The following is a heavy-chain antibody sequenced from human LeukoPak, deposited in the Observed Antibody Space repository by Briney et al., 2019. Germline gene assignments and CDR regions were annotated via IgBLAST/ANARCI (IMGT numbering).Heavy chain of an antibody. D-gene: IGHD6-25*01. Sequence: GASVKVSCKASGGTFSSYAISWVRQAPGQGLEWMGGIIPIFGTANYAQKFQGRVTITADESTSTAYMELSSLRSEDTAVYYCAREGPLSGRAFDIWGQGAMVTVSS. J-gene: IGHJ3*02. CDR3: AREGPLSGRAFDI. CDR1: GGTFSSYA. CDR2: IIPIFGTA. V-gene: IGHV1-69*13.